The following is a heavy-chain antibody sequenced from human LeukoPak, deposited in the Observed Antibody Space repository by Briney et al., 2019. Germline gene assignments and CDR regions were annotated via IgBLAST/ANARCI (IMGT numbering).Heavy chain of an antibody. J-gene: IGHJ5*02. Sequence: GGSLRLSCAAPGFTFSSYWMSWVRQAPGKGLEWVANIKQDGSEKYYVDSVKGRFTISRDNAKNSLYLQMNSLRAEDTAVYYCARDGTIAAWGQGTLVTVSS. CDR2: IKQDGSEK. V-gene: IGHV3-7*01. D-gene: IGHD6-13*01. CDR3: ARDGTIAA. CDR1: GFTFSSYW.